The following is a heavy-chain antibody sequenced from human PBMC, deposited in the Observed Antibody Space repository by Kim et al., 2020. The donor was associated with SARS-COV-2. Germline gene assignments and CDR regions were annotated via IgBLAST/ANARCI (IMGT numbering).Heavy chain of an antibody. J-gene: IGHJ6*02. CDR3: ARGVSDYYGSVYYYYGMDV. D-gene: IGHD3-10*01. CDR1: GYTFTSYG. Sequence: ASVKVSCKASGYTFTSYGISWVRQAPGQGLEWMGWISAYNGNTNYAQKLQGRVTMTTDTSTSTAYMELRSLRSDDTAVYYCARGVSDYYGSVYYYYGMDVWGQGTTVTVSS. CDR2: ISAYNGNT. V-gene: IGHV1-18*01.